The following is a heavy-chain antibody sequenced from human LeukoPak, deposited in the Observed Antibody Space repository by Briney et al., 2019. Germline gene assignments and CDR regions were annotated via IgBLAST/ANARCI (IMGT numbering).Heavy chain of an antibody. Sequence: SQTLSLTCAISGDSVSSNSAAWNWIRQSPSRGLERLGRTYYRSKWYNDYAVSVKSRITINPDTSKNQFSLQLNSVTPEDTAVYYCARGPDYYDSSGYFDYWGQGTLVTVSS. CDR3: ARGPDYYDSSGYFDY. V-gene: IGHV6-1*01. CDR1: GDSVSSNSAA. D-gene: IGHD3-22*01. CDR2: TYYRSKWYN. J-gene: IGHJ4*02.